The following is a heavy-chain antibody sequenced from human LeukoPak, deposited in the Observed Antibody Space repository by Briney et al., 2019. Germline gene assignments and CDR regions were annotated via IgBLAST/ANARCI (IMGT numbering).Heavy chain of an antibody. CDR1: GFTVSSKY. CDR2: VYSGGST. CDR3: ASRYYYDSSGYYNVDY. D-gene: IGHD3-22*01. V-gene: IGHV3-53*01. Sequence: GGSLRLSCAAPGFTVSSKYMSWVRQAPGKGLEWVSIVYSGGSTYYADSAKGRFTISRDNSKNTLYLQMNSLRAEDTAVYYCASRYYYDSSGYYNVDYWGQGTLVTVSS. J-gene: IGHJ4*02.